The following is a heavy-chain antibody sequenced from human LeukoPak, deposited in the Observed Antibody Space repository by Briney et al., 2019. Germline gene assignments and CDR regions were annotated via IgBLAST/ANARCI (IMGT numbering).Heavy chain of an antibody. V-gene: IGHV1-69*13. CDR3: ARPQVGCSSTSCYPGYYYGMDV. CDR1: GGTFGSYA. J-gene: IGHJ6*02. CDR2: IIPIFGTA. Sequence: ASVKVSCKASGGTFGSYAISWVRQAPGQGLEWMGGIIPIFGTANYAQKFQGRVTITADESTSTAYMELSSLRSEDTAVYYCARPQVGCSSTSCYPGYYYGMDVWGQGTTVTVSS. D-gene: IGHD2-2*01.